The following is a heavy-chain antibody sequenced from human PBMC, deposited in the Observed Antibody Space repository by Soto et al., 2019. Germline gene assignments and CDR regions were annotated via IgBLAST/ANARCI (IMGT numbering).Heavy chain of an antibody. J-gene: IGHJ6*02. Sequence: PGGSPRLSCAASGFTFSSYGMHWVRQAPGKGLEWVAVISYDGSNKYYADSVKGRFTISRDNSKNTLYLQMNSLRAEDTAVYYCAKDFITIFGVAPYYYGMDVWGQGTTVTVSS. CDR3: AKDFITIFGVAPYYYGMDV. CDR1: GFTFSSYG. D-gene: IGHD3-3*01. CDR2: ISYDGSNK. V-gene: IGHV3-30*18.